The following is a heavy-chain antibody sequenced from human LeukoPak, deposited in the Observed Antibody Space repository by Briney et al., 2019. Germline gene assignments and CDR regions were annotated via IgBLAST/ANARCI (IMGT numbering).Heavy chain of an antibody. D-gene: IGHD4-17*01. CDR1: GASIGSYF. CDR2: IYYGGGT. V-gene: IGHV4-59*01. J-gene: IGHJ5*01. Sequence: SETPSLTCTVSGASIGSYFWSWIRQPPGKGLEWIGYIYYGGGTNYNPSFESRITISVDTSNNRISLNLTSLTASDTAIYYCARERGDYDSDNWFDSWGQGTLVTVSS. CDR3: ARERGDYDSDNWFDS.